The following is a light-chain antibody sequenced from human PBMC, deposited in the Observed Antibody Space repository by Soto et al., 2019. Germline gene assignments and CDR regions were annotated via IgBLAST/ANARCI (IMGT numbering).Light chain of an antibody. J-gene: IGLJ1*01. CDR1: SSNIGRNT. V-gene: IGLV1-44*01. CDR3: AAWDGSLTDYV. Sequence: QSVLSRAPSASETPGQRVTLSCSGGSSNIGRNTVNWYQQLPGTAPKLLIYRNNRRPSGVPDRFSGSKSGTSASLAISGLQSEDEADYYCAAWDGSLTDYVFGTGTKVT. CDR2: RNN.